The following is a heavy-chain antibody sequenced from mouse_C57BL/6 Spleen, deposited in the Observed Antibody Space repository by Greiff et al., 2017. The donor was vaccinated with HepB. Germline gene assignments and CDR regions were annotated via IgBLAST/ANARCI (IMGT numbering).Heavy chain of an antibody. V-gene: IGHV1-69*01. Sequence: QVQLQQPGAELVMPGASVKLSCKASGYTFTSYWMHWVKQRPGQGLEWIGEIDPSDRYTNYNHKFKGKSTLTVDKSSSPAYMQLSSLTSEDSAVYYWARSGTTVVGVDYWGQGTTLTVSS. J-gene: IGHJ2*01. CDR2: IDPSDRYT. CDR1: GYTFTSYW. D-gene: IGHD1-1*01. CDR3: ARSGTTVVGVDY.